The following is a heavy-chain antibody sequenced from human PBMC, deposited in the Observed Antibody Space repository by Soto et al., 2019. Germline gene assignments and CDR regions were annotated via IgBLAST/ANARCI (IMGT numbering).Heavy chain of an antibody. CDR1: GYTFTNYG. Sequence: ASVKVSCKASGYTFTNYGISWVRQAPGQGLEWMGWISARNGNTKYSQKLQGRVTMTRDTSASTAYMELSSLRSEDTAVYYCAKGPGTMYYYYYMDVWGKGTTVTVSS. V-gene: IGHV1-18*01. CDR3: AKGPGTMYYYYYMDV. CDR2: ISARNGNT. J-gene: IGHJ6*03. D-gene: IGHD1-7*01.